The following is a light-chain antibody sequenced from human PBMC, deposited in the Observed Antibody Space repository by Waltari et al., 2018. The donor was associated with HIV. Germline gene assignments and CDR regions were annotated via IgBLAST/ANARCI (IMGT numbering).Light chain of an antibody. CDR2: GAS. J-gene: IGKJ4*01. CDR1: QTINRSF. V-gene: IGKV3-20*01. CDR3: QQYGGSPLT. Sequence: EIVLTQSPGPLSLSPGERATLTCRASQTINRSFLAWYQQKPGQAPRLLVSGASSRATGVSDRFSGSGSGTDFTLTISRLEPEDFAVYYCQQYGGSPLTFGGGTKVEI.